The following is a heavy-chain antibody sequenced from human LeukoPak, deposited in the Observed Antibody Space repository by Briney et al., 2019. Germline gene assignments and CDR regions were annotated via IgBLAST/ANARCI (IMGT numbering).Heavy chain of an antibody. V-gene: IGHV4-38-2*02. CDR1: GYSISSGYY. CDR3: ARDRYYYDSSGDDAFDI. CDR2: IYHSGST. D-gene: IGHD3-22*01. Sequence: SETLSLTCTVSGYSISSGYYWGWIRQPPGKGLEWIGSIYHSGSTYYNPSLKSRVTISVDTSKNQFSLKLSSVTAADTAVYYCARDRYYYDSSGDDAFDIWGQGTMVTVSS. J-gene: IGHJ3*02.